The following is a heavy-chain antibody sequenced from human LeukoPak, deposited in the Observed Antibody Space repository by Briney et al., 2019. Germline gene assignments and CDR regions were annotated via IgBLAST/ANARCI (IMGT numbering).Heavy chain of an antibody. Sequence: GRSRRLSCVASGFIFSDHPFHWVRQSPDKGLEWVALIGSDGTKKYYADSVQGRFTVSRENSNNTLFLQMNTLRADDTAVYFCARQMTSTRLFDSWGQGTLVTVSS. CDR1: GFIFSDHP. CDR3: ARQMTSTRLFDS. CDR2: IGSDGTKK. V-gene: IGHV3-30*04. D-gene: IGHD5/OR15-5a*01. J-gene: IGHJ4*02.